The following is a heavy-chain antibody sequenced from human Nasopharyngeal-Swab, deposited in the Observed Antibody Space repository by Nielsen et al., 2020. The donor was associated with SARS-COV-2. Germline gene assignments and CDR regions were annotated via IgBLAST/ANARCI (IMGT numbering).Heavy chain of an antibody. CDR3: ARAGDGLDF. V-gene: IGHV5-51*01. J-gene: IGHJ3*01. CDR1: GYSFTNFW. CDR2: IYPDDSDT. Sequence: GESLKISCKGSGYSFTNFWIGWVRQMPGKGLEWMGIIYPDDSDTRYSPSFEGQVTISVDKSTSAAYLQWRSLKASDTAMYYCARAGDGLDFWGQGTMVTVSS.